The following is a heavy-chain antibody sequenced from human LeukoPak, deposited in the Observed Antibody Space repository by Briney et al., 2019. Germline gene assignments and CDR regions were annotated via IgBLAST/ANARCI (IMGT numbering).Heavy chain of an antibody. CDR2: ISYDGSNT. CDR3: ARAGKGYCSSGSCPKPDY. CDR1: GFTFSTYA. Sequence: GRSLRLSCAASGFTFSTYAMHWVRQAPGKGLEWVAVISYDGSNTYYADSVKGRFTISRDNSKKTLSLQMNSLRPDDTALYYCARAGKGYCSSGSCPKPDYWGQGTLVTVSS. V-gene: IGHV3-30*04. J-gene: IGHJ4*02. D-gene: IGHD2-15*01.